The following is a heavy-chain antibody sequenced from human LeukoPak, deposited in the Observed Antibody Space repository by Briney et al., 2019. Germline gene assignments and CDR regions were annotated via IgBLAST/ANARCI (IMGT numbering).Heavy chain of an antibody. J-gene: IGHJ4*02. V-gene: IGHV3-21*01. CDR1: GFTFSSYS. Sequence: GGSLSLSRASSGFTFSSYSVNWVPQAPAKGLEWVSSISRSSTNICYTNSAKGRFSSVRDNAKNSLYLQMNGLRAEDTAVYYCARDVGPYCGGDCSNFDYWGQGTLVTVSS. CDR3: ARDVGPYCGGDCSNFDY. CDR2: ISRSSTNI. D-gene: IGHD2-21*02.